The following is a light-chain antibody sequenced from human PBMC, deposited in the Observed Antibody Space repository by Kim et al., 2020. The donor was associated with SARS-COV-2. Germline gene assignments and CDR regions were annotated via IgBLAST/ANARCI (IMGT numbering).Light chain of an antibody. CDR3: QQYSTSPQT. Sequence: EIVLTQSPGTLSLSPGERATLSCRASQSVSSSYLAWYQQKPGQAPRLLIYGSSSRAGGIPDRFSGSKSGRDFTLTISRLEPEDFAVYYCQQYSTSPQTFGQGTRVEI. J-gene: IGKJ1*01. CDR1: QSVSSSY. CDR2: GSS. V-gene: IGKV3-20*01.